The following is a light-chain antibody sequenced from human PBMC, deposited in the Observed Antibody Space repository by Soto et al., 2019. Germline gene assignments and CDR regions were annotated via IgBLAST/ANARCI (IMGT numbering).Light chain of an antibody. CDR2: VGTGGIVG. CDR3: GADHGSGSNFAYV. V-gene: IGLV9-49*01. CDR1: SGYSNYK. Sequence: QSVLTQLPSASASLGASVTLTCTLSSGYSNYKVDWYQQRPGKGPRFVMRVGTGGIVGSKGDGIPDRFSVLGSGLNRYLTIKNIQEEDESDYHCGADHGSGSNFAYVFGTGTKLTVL. J-gene: IGLJ1*01.